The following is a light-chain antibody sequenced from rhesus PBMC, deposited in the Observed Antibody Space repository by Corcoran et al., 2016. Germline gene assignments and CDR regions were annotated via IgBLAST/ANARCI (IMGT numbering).Light chain of an antibody. Sequence: DIQMTQSPSSLSASVGDRVTITCRASQGINHFLTWYQQKPGKAPKPLIYYTSILETGVPSRFSGSGSGTDFTLTISSLQPEDVAVYYCQQHDNSPFTFGPGTKLDIK. CDR1: QGINHF. CDR2: YTS. J-gene: IGKJ3*01. CDR3: QQHDNSPFT. V-gene: IGKV1-66*01.